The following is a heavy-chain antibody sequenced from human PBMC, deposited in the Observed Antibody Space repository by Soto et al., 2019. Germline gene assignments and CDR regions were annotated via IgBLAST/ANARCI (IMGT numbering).Heavy chain of an antibody. Sequence: GGSLRLSCAASGFTFSSYAMSWVRQAPGKGLEWVANIKEDGSERYFVDSVKGRFTISRDNAKNSLYLQMNSLRAEDTAVYYCARGTPYCTSTSCSPSYSYGMDVWGQGTTVTVSS. CDR3: ARGTPYCTSTSCSPSYSYGMDV. V-gene: IGHV3-7*03. CDR1: GFTFSSYA. J-gene: IGHJ6*02. CDR2: IKEDGSER. D-gene: IGHD2-2*01.